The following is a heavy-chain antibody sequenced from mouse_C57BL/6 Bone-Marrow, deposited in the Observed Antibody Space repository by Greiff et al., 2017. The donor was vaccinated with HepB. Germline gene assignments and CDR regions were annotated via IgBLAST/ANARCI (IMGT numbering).Heavy chain of an antibody. CDR2: INPNYGTT. CDR3: ARRENGRSLAWFAY. V-gene: IGHV1-39*01. J-gene: IGHJ3*01. Sequence: VQLQQSGPELVKPGASVKISCKASGYSFTDYNMNWVKQSNGKSLEWIGVINPNYGTTSYNQKFKGKATVTVDQSSSTAYMQLNSLTYEDSAVYYWARRENGRSLAWFAYWGEGTLVTVSA. D-gene: IGHD1-1*01. CDR1: GYSFTDYN.